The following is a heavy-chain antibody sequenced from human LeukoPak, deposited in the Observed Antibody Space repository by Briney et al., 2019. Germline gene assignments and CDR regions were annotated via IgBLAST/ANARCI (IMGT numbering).Heavy chain of an antibody. J-gene: IGHJ5*02. V-gene: IGHV5-51*01. CDR1: GYSFTSYW. CDR2: IYPGDSDT. CDR3: ARLSMVRGVIISGNWFDP. Sequence: GESLKISCKGSGYSFTSYWIGWVRQMPGKGLEWMGIIYPGDSDTRYSPSFQGQVTISADKSISTAYLQWSSLKASDTAMYYCARLSMVRGVIISGNWFDPWGRGTLVTVSS. D-gene: IGHD3-10*01.